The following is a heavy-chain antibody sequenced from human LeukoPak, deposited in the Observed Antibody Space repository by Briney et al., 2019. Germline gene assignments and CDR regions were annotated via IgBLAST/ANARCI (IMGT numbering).Heavy chain of an antibody. CDR1: GGSFSGYY. CDR2: INHSGST. Sequence: PSETLSLTCAVYGGSFSGYYWSWIRQPPGKGLEWIGEINHSGSTYYNPSLKSRVTMSIDTSKNQFSLKLSSVTAADTAVYYCARTKGGIAAADAYFDYWGQGTLVTVSS. J-gene: IGHJ4*02. V-gene: IGHV4-34*01. CDR3: ARTKGGIAAADAYFDY. D-gene: IGHD6-13*01.